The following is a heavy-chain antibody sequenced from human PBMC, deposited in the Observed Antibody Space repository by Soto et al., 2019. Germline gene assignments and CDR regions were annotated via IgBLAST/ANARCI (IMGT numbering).Heavy chain of an antibody. D-gene: IGHD3-22*01. Sequence: ASVKVSCKASGGTFSSYAISWVRQVPGQGLEWMGGIIPIFGTANYAQKFQGRVTITADESMSTAYMELSSLRSEDTAVYYCARVPSSGYYFSYWGQGTLVTVSS. J-gene: IGHJ4*02. V-gene: IGHV1-69*13. CDR1: GGTFSSYA. CDR3: ARVPSSGYYFSY. CDR2: IIPIFGTA.